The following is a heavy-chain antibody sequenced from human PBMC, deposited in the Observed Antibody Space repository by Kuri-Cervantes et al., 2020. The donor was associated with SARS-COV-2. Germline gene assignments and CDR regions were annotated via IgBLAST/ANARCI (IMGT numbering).Heavy chain of an antibody. J-gene: IGHJ4*02. CDR2: IYESGDT. Sequence: SETLSLTCTVSGASISSSTYYWGWIRQSPGKGLEWLGSIYESGDTYYSSSLKSRLRLSVDTSKNQFSLKLTSVTAADTAVYYCARHFYGGNAIFQYWGQGTLVVVSS. CDR1: GASISSSTYY. V-gene: IGHV4-39*01. D-gene: IGHD4-23*01. CDR3: ARHFYGGNAIFQY.